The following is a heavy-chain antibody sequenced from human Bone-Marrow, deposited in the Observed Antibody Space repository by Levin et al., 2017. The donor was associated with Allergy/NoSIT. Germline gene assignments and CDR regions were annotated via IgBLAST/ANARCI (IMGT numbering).Heavy chain of an antibody. CDR2: IYSGGGT. V-gene: IGHV4-39*01. J-gene: IGHJ5*02. Sequence: SETLSLTCTVSGASINNYNYYWGWVRQPPGKGLEWIGNIYSGGGTSYNPSLQSRLTISVDTSKSQFSLHLGSVSAADTAVYYCVRQGGVFSYSSSWHVDLWGRGILVSAS. CDR3: VRQGGVFSYSSSWHVDL. D-gene: IGHD6-13*01. CDR1: GASINNYNYY.